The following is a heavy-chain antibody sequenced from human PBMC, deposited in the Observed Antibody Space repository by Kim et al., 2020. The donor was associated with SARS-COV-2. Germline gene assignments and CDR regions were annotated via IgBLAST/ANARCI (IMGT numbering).Heavy chain of an antibody. CDR3: ATTFSITMVRGVMTPVSYYYGMDV. CDR1: GYTLTELS. D-gene: IGHD3-10*01. CDR2: FDPEDGET. J-gene: IGHJ6*02. Sequence: ASVKVSCKVSGYTLTELSMHWVRQAPGKGLEWMGGFDPEDGETIYAQKFQGRVTMTEDTSTDTAYMELSSLRSEDTAVYYCATTFSITMVRGVMTPVSYYYGMDVWGQGTTVTVSS. V-gene: IGHV1-24*01.